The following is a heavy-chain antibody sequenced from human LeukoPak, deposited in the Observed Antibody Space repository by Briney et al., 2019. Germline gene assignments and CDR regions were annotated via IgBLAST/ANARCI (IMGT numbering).Heavy chain of an antibody. Sequence: GGSLRLSCAASGFTFSKYSMNWVRQAPGKGLEWLSYISTGNSNIYYADSVKGRFTISRDNSKNTLYLQMNSLRAEDTAVYYCARVSYLLGNYFDYWGQGTLVTVSS. CDR3: ARVSYLLGNYFDY. D-gene: IGHD7-27*01. J-gene: IGHJ4*02. CDR1: GFTFSKYS. V-gene: IGHV3-48*01. CDR2: ISTGNSNI.